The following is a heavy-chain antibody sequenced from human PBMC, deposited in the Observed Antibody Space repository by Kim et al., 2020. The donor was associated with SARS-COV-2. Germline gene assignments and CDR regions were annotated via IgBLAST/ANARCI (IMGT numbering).Heavy chain of an antibody. D-gene: IGHD2-2*01. V-gene: IGHV3-11*01. CDR2: ISSSGSTF. CDR1: GFTFSDYY. Sequence: GGSLRLSCAASGFTFSDYYMSWIRQAPGKGLEWVSYISSSGSTFYYADSVKGRFTISRDNAKNSLYLQMNSLRADDTAVYYCARDQVVVVPAAMSYYGMDVWGQGPTVTVSS. J-gene: IGHJ6*02. CDR3: ARDQVVVVPAAMSYYGMDV.